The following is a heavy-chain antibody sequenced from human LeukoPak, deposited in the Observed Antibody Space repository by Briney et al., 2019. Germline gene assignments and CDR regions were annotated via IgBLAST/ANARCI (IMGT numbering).Heavy chain of an antibody. V-gene: IGHV4-61*10. CDR3: ARYKGYYDSSGYSPHWYFDL. D-gene: IGHD3-22*01. Sequence: SETLSLTCTVSGGSISSGSYYWNWIRQPAGKGLEWIGYIYYSGSTNCNPSLKSRVTISVDTSKNQFSLKLSSVTAADTAVYYCARYKGYYDSSGYSPHWYFDLWGRGTLVTVSS. CDR2: IYYSGST. J-gene: IGHJ2*01. CDR1: GGSISSGSYY.